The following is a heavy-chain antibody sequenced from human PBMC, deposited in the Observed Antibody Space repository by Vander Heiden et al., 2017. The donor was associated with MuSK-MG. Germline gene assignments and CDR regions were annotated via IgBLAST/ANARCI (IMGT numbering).Heavy chain of an antibody. Sequence: EVQLVESGGGLVQPGGSLRLSCAVSGFTFSDHYIDWVRQAPGKGLEWVGRTRNKANNYDTEYAPSVKGRFTISRDDSQNLLYLQMNSLKIEDTAMYYCARQYRQDPEWELRYFDFWGQGTPVTVSS. V-gene: IGHV3-72*01. CDR3: ARQYRQDPEWELRYFDF. CDR2: TRNKANNYDT. CDR1: GFTFSDHY. J-gene: IGHJ4*02. D-gene: IGHD1-26*01.